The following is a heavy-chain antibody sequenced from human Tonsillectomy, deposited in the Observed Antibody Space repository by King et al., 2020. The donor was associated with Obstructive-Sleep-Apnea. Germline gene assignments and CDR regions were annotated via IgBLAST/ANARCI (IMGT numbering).Heavy chain of an antibody. J-gene: IGHJ4*02. V-gene: IGHV4-39*07. D-gene: IGHD5-18*01. Sequence: MQLQESGPGLVKPSETLSLSCTVSGGSLSSSSYYWGWIRQPPGKGLEWIGTIYYSGTTYYNPSLKSRVTISVDTSKNQFSLNLTSVTAADTAVYYCARTLSIYSYGYFDYWGQGTLVTVSS. CDR3: ARTLSIYSYGYFDY. CDR2: IYYSGTT. CDR1: GGSLSSSSYY.